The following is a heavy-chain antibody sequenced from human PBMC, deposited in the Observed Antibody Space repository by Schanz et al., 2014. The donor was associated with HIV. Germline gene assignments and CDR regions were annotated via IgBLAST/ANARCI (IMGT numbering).Heavy chain of an antibody. CDR2: MNNDVSSR. CDR3: ARTDYDILTGYSLGYYGMDV. V-gene: IGHV3-74*02. J-gene: IGHJ6*02. D-gene: IGHD3-9*01. CDR1: GFSFSDYW. Sequence: EVQLLESGGNLVHPGGSLRLSCAASGFSFSDYWMHWVRQVPGKGLLGVSRMNNDVSSRLYADSVKGRFTISRDNSKNTLYLQMNSLRSDDTAVYYCARTDYDILTGYSLGYYGMDVWGQGTTVTVSS.